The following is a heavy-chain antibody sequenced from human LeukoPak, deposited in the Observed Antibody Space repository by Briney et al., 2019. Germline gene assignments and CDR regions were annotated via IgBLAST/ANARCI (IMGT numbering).Heavy chain of an antibody. J-gene: IGHJ6*03. V-gene: IGHV3-30*02. D-gene: IGHD6-13*01. Sequence: AGGSLRLSCAASGFTFNRNAMHWVRQAPGKGLEWVAFINSDGTYKFYADSVKGRFTISRDNSKNTLYLQMNSLRTEDTAVYYCAKEGIHMHYYYMDVWGKGTTVTVSS. CDR1: GFTFNRNA. CDR2: INSDGTYK. CDR3: AKEGIHMHYYYMDV.